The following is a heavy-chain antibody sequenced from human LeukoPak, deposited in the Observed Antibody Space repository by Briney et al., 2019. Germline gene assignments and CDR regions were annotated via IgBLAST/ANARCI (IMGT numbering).Heavy chain of an antibody. CDR3: AAGAGWLIDW. D-gene: IGHD6-19*01. Sequence: PGGSLRLSCAASGFTSSNYWMNRVRQAPGKGMEWVAIIEKDGSEILYVDSVKGRFTISRDNAKNSLYLQMNSLRAEDTAVYYCAAGAGWLIDWWGQGTLVTVSS. CDR1: GFTSSNYW. CDR2: IEKDGSEI. V-gene: IGHV3-7*01. J-gene: IGHJ4*02.